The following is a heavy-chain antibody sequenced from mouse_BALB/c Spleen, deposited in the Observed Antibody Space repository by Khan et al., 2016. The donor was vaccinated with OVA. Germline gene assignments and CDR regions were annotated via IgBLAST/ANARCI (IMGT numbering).Heavy chain of an antibody. CDR3: ARHGYVAWFAY. J-gene: IGHJ3*01. D-gene: IGHD2-2*01. V-gene: IGHV1S135*01. Sequence: IQLVQSGPELMKPGASVKISCKASGYSFTSYYIHWVKQSPGKSLEWIGYIDPFNGGTSHNPKFKGKATLTVDKSSSTAYLHLRSLTYDDSAVYCCARHGYVAWFAYWGQGTLVTVSA. CDR2: IDPFNGGT. CDR1: GYSFTSYY.